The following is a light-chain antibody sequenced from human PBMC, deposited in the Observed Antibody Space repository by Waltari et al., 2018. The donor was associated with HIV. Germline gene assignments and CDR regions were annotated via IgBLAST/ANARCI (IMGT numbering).Light chain of an antibody. Sequence: SYELTQPPSVSVSPGQTARITCSGDALPKKYAYWYQHKSGQAPVLVIYEDSIRPSGIPEKFSGSSSGTMATLTISGAQVEDEADYYCYSTDSSANRRSVFGGGTKLTVL. CDR1: ALPKKY. CDR3: YSTDSSANRRSV. CDR2: EDS. V-gene: IGLV3-10*01. J-gene: IGLJ2*01.